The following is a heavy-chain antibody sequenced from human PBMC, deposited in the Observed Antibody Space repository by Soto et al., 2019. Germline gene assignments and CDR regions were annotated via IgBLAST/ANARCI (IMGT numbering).Heavy chain of an antibody. CDR3: AKSPTGGDFLIDY. CDR2: ISGSGGST. J-gene: IGHJ4*02. CDR1: GFTFSSYA. D-gene: IGHD4-17*01. V-gene: IGHV3-23*01. Sequence: GGSLRLSCAASGFTFSSYAMSWVRQAPGKGLEWVSAISGSGGSTYYTDSVKGRFTISRDNSKNTLYLQMNSLRAEDTAVYYCAKSPTGGDFLIDYWGQGTLVTVSS.